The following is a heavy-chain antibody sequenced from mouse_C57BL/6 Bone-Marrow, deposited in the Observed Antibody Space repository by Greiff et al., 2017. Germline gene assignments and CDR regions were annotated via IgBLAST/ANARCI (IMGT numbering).Heavy chain of an antibody. CDR3: ARRGGTDYYAMDY. J-gene: IGHJ4*01. V-gene: IGHV1-39*01. Sequence: VQLKESGPELVKPGASVKISCKASGYSFTDYNMTWVKQSNGKSLEWIGVLNPNYGTTSYNQKFKGKATLTVDQSSSTAYMQLNSLTSEDSAVYYCARRGGTDYYAMDYWGQGTSVTVSS. CDR1: GYSFTDYN. CDR2: LNPNYGTT.